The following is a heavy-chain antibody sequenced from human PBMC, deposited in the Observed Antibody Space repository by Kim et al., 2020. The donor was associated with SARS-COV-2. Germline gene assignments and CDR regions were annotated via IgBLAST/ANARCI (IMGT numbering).Heavy chain of an antibody. Sequence: SETLSLTCAVSGGSISSSNWWSWVRQPPGKGLEWIGEIYHSGSTNYNPSLKSRVTISVDKSKNQFSLKLSSVTAADTAVYYCARVFSERPREQQPTYYFDYWGQGTLVTVSS. J-gene: IGHJ4*02. D-gene: IGHD6-13*01. CDR3: ARVFSERPREQQPTYYFDY. CDR2: IYHSGST. CDR1: GGSISSSNW. V-gene: IGHV4-4*02.